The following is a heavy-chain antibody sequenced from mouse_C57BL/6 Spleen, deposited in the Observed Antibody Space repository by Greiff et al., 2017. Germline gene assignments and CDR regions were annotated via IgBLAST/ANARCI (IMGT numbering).Heavy chain of an antibody. V-gene: IGHV1-53*01. J-gene: IGHJ3*01. D-gene: IGHD2-4*01. CDR1: GYTFTSYW. CDR2: INPSNGGT. CDR3: ARGVGYYDYDGGTSWFAY. Sequence: QVQLQQSGTELVKPGASVKLSCKASGYTFTSYWMHWVKQRPGQGLEWIGNINPSNGGTNYNEKFKSKATLTVDKSSSTAYMQLSSLTSEDSAVYYCARGVGYYDYDGGTSWFAYWGQGTLVTVSA.